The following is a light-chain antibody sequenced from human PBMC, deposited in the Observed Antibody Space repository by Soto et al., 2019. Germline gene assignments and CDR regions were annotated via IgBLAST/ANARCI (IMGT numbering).Light chain of an antibody. CDR3: TSFKNSDTLV. CDR2: EVS. V-gene: IGLV2-14*01. Sequence: QSALTQPASVSGSPGQSITISCTGSSSDVGAYNYVSWFQQHPDKAPKLLIHEVSNRPSGVSNRFSGSKSGNTASLTISGLQAEDEADYYCTSFKNSDTLVFGGGTKLNVL. J-gene: IGLJ3*02. CDR1: SSDVGAYNY.